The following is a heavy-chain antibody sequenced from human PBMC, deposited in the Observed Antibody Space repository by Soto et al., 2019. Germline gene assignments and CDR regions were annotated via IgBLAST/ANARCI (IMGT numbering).Heavy chain of an antibody. V-gene: IGHV1-3*01. D-gene: IGHD2-15*01. CDR2: INPDNGNT. Sequence: QVQLVQSGAEVRKPGASVNISCRASGFSFSDNLINWVRQAPGQSLEWIGWINPDNGNTRYSQTCQGRVTMSRHSCASIAYVEGSDLTAEDTAVYYGARDILSVGPRANDAFDVWGQGTMVPVSS. CDR1: GFSFSDNL. J-gene: IGHJ3*01. CDR3: ARDILSVGPRANDAFDV.